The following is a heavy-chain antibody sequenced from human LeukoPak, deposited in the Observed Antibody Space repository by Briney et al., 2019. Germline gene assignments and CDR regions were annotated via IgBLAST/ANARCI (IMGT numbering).Heavy chain of an antibody. D-gene: IGHD2-2*01. Sequence: GGSLRLSCAGSGFTFSSYAMSWVRQAPGKGLEWVSAISGSGGSTYYADSVKGRFTISRDNSKDTLYLQMNSLRAEDTAVYYCAKDRVVVVRGYNWFDPWGQGTLVTVSS. CDR2: ISGSGGST. V-gene: IGHV3-23*01. CDR1: GFTFSSYA. J-gene: IGHJ5*02. CDR3: AKDRVVVVRGYNWFDP.